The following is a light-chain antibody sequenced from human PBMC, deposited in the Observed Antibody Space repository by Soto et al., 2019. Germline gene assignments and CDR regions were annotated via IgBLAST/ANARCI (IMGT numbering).Light chain of an antibody. V-gene: IGKV1-5*01. J-gene: IGKJ2*01. CDR2: DAS. CDR1: QSISSW. Sequence: DIQMTQSPSTLSASVGDRVTITCRASQSISSWLAWYQQKPGKAPKLLIYDASSLESGVPSRFSGSGSGTEFPLTISSLQPDDFATYYCQQYNSYSLTFGQGTKLEIK. CDR3: QQYNSYSLT.